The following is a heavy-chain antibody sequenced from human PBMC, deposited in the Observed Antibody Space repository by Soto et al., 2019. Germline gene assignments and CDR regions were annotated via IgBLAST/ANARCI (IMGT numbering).Heavy chain of an antibody. CDR1: GGSMSSSNW. V-gene: IGHV4-4*02. Sequence: QVQLQESGPGLVKPSGTLSLTCTVSGGSMSSSNWWNWVRQPPGKGLEWIWEAHHSGRTNYNPSLKRRLTISFEKSKTQFSLKLSSVTAADTAVYYCARSEATVLDNWGQGTLVTVSS. J-gene: IGHJ4*02. CDR2: AHHSGRT. CDR3: ARSEATVLDN. D-gene: IGHD4-17*01.